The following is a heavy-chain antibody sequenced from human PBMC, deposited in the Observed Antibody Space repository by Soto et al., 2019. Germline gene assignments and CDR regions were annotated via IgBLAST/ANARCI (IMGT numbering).Heavy chain of an antibody. Sequence: VHLVESGGGLVQPGGSLRLSCAASGFTFSDYWMSWVRQAPGKGLEWVANIKQDGSEKYFVDSVKGRFTTSRDNAKNSLYLQMNSLRAEDTAVYYCARDGGFYFDYWGQGTLVTVSS. CDR1: GFTFSDYW. V-gene: IGHV3-7*01. CDR2: IKQDGSEK. CDR3: ARDGGFYFDY. D-gene: IGHD3-10*01. J-gene: IGHJ4*02.